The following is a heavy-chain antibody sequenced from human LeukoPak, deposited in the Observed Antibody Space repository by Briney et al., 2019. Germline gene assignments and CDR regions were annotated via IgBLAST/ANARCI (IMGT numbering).Heavy chain of an antibody. CDR3: HAEAAIRYFDWFMLDSFDY. CDR2: IKSKTDGGTT. V-gene: IGHV3-15*01. D-gene: IGHD3-9*01. Sequence: GGSLRLSCAASGFTFSNAWMSWVRQAPGKGLEWVGRIKSKTDGGTTDYAAPVKGRFTISRDDSKNTLYLQMNSLKTEDTAVYYCHAEAAIRYFDWFMLDSFDYWGQGTLVTVSS. J-gene: IGHJ4*02. CDR1: GFTFSNAW.